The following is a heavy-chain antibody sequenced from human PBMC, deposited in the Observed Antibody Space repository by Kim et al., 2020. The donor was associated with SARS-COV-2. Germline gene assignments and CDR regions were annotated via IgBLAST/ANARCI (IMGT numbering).Heavy chain of an antibody. D-gene: IGHD3-22*01. CDR3: ARGDSSGYYPAIDY. Sequence: GGSLRLSCAASGFTFSDYYMSWIRQAPGKGLEWVSYISSSGSTIYYADSAQGRFTISRDNAKDSLYLQMNSLRVEDTAVYYCARGDSSGYYPAIDYWGQGTLVTVSS. CDR2: ISSSGSTI. CDR1: GFTFSDYY. V-gene: IGHV3-11*01. J-gene: IGHJ4*02.